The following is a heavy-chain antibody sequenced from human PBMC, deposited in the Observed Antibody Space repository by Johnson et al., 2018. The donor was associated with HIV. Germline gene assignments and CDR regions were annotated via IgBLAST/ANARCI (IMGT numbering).Heavy chain of an antibody. Sequence: VQLVESGGGLVQPGGSLRLSCAASGFTFSSYWMHWVRQAPGKGLVWVSRINSDGSSTSYADSVKGRFTISRDNAQNTLYLQMNSLRAEDTAVYYCARQLKYYYDSSGYYYLSSAAFDIWGQGTMVTVSS. D-gene: IGHD3-22*01. CDR1: GFTFSSYW. CDR3: ARQLKYYYDSSGYYYLSSAAFDI. V-gene: IGHV3-74*01. CDR2: INSDGSST. J-gene: IGHJ3*02.